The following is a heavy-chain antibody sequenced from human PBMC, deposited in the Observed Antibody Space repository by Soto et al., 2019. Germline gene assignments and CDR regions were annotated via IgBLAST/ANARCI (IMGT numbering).Heavy chain of an antibody. D-gene: IGHD2-2*01. CDR1: GFTFSSYW. Sequence: GGSLRLSCAASGFTFSSYWMHWVRQAPGKGLVWVSRINSDGSSTTYADSVKGRFTISRDNAKNTLYLQMNSLRAEDTAVYYCARGGAYCTSTRCYYYYMDVWGKGTTVTVSS. J-gene: IGHJ6*03. V-gene: IGHV3-74*01. CDR2: INSDGSST. CDR3: ARGGAYCTSTRCYYYYMDV.